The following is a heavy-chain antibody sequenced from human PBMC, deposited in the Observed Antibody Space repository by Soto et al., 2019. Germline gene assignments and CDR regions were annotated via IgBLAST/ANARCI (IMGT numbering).Heavy chain of an antibody. Sequence: GGSLRLSCAASRFTFSIYGMGWVRQAPGKGLEWVSSISTSGASTYYADSVKGRFTISRDDSRNTLYLQMNSLRAEDTATYYCAKNSGGPNTNFDYWGQGTLVTVS. CDR1: RFTFSIYG. CDR3: AKNSGGPNTNFDY. V-gene: IGHV3-23*01. J-gene: IGHJ4*02. CDR2: ISTSGAST. D-gene: IGHD2-15*01.